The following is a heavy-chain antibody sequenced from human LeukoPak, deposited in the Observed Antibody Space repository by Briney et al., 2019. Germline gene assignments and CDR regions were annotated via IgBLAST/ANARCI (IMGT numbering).Heavy chain of an antibody. V-gene: IGHV3-7*05. D-gene: IGHD6-13*01. CDR3: ARDVGLAAGGMMDALDI. Sequence: PGGSLRLSCAASGFTFRSYWMNWVRQAPGKGLEWVANIKQDGSEKYYVDSVKGRFTISRDNAKNSMYLQMNSLRAEDTAVYYCARDVGLAAGGMMDALDIWGQGTMVTVSS. CDR2: IKQDGSEK. J-gene: IGHJ3*02. CDR1: GFTFRSYW.